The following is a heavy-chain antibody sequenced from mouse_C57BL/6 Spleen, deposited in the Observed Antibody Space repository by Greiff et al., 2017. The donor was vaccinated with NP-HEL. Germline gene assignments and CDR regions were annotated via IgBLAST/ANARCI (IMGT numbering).Heavy chain of an antibody. CDR2: IHPNSGST. Sequence: VQLQQSGAELVKPGASVKLSCKASGYTFTSYWMHWVKQRPGQGLEWIGMIHPNSGSTNYNEKFKSKATLTVDKSSSTAYMQLSSLTSEDSAVYYCAREGGNYYFDYWGQGTTLTVSS. V-gene: IGHV1-64*01. D-gene: IGHD2-1*01. CDR3: AREGGNYYFDY. J-gene: IGHJ2*01. CDR1: GYTFTSYW.